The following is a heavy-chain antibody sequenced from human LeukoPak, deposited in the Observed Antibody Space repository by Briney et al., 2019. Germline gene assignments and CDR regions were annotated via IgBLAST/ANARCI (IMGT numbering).Heavy chain of an antibody. J-gene: IGHJ4*02. D-gene: IGHD3-10*01. Sequence: GGSLRLSCAASGFTFSAYWMHWVRQVPGKGLVWVSRINNDGTATFFADSVKGRFTISRDNSKNTLYLQMNSLRAEDTAVYYCAKARGSGSYVEFDYWGQGTLVTVSS. CDR2: INNDGTAT. CDR1: GFTFSAYW. V-gene: IGHV3-74*01. CDR3: AKARGSGSYVEFDY.